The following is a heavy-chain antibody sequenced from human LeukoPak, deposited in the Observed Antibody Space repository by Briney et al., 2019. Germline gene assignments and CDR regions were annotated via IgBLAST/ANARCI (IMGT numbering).Heavy chain of an antibody. CDR2: IYTSGST. CDR3: ARAPSYALWFGQYYYYYMDV. CDR1: GCSISSYH. J-gene: IGHJ6*03. Sequence: SETLPLTCTVSGCSISSYHWSWIRQPAVKGLEGIGRIYTSGSTNYTPSLKSRVTMSVDTSKNQFSLKLSSVTAADTTVYYCARAPSYALWFGQYYYYYMDVWGKGTTVTISS. V-gene: IGHV4-4*07. D-gene: IGHD3-10*01.